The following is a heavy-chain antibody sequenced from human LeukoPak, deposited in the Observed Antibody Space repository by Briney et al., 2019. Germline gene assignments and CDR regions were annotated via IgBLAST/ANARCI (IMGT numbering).Heavy chain of an antibody. CDR2: IYPGDSDT. D-gene: IGHD2-2*01. CDR3: ARLIGYCSSTSCPTYYYYYYMDV. J-gene: IGHJ6*03. CDR1: GYSFTSYW. Sequence: GESLKISCKGSGYSFTSYWIGWVRQMPGKGLEWMGIIYPGDSDTRYSPSFQGQVTISADKPISTAYLQWSSLKASDTAMYYCARLIGYCSSTSCPTYYYYYYMDVWGKGTTVTVSS. V-gene: IGHV5-51*01.